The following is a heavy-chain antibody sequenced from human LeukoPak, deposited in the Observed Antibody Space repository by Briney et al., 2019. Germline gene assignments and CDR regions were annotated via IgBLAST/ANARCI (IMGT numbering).Heavy chain of an antibody. CDR1: GFTFDDYG. CDR2: INWYGGST. Sequence: GGSLRLSCAASGFTFDDYGMSWVRQAPGKGLEWVSGINWYGGSTGYADSVKGRFTISRDNAKNSLYLQMNSLRAEDTALYYCARGGNYYYDSSGYYTFDYWGQGTLVTVSS. CDR3: ARGGNYYYDSSGYYTFDY. V-gene: IGHV3-20*04. J-gene: IGHJ4*02. D-gene: IGHD3-22*01.